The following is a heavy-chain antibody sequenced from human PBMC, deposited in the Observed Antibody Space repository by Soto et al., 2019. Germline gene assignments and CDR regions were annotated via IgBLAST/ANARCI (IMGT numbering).Heavy chain of an antibody. Sequence: PGGSLRLSCAASGFTFSNYGMYWVRQAPGKGLEWVAGVPNDGNNKYYTDSVKGRFTISRDNSKNTVFLQMNSPRVEDTAVYYCAKGSALGGLDVWGQGTTVTVSS. CDR2: VPNDGNNK. V-gene: IGHV3-30*18. CDR3: AKGSALGGLDV. J-gene: IGHJ6*02. CDR1: GFTFSNYG. D-gene: IGHD3-16*01.